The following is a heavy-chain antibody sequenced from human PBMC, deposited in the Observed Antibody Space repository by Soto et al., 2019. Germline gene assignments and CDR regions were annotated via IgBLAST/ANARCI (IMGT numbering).Heavy chain of an antibody. J-gene: IGHJ6*02. CDR2: IIPVFGAA. D-gene: IGHD2-21*02. CDR1: GGTFSSYA. Sequence: QVQLVQSGAEVKNPGSSVKVSCKASGGTFSSYAINWVRQAPGQGLEWMGGIIPVFGAANYAQKFQGRVTIIADDSTTTAYMELSSLGTEDTAVYYCARPSVTVSWGGFGVLDVWGQGSTVTVSS. V-gene: IGHV1-69*01. CDR3: ARPSVTVSWGGFGVLDV.